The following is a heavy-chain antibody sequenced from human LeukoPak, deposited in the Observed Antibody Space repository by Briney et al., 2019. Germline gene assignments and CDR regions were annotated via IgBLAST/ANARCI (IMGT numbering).Heavy chain of an antibody. CDR3: EKEFCSGCNCYWTYFDC. V-gene: IGHV3-30*18. CDR2: VSFVGSVK. CDR1: GFIISTHG. D-gene: IGHD2-15*01. J-gene: IGHJ4*02. Sequence: GGSLRLSCAPSGFIISTHGMHWVRQAPGKGLGWVAVVSFVGSVKYSTDSVKGRFTISRDNSKKTLCLHINRVRPEDTAVYSCEKEFCSGCNCYWTYFDCWGQGTLVTVSS.